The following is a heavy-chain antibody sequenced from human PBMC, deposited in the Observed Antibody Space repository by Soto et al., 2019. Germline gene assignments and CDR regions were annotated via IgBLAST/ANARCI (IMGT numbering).Heavy chain of an antibody. D-gene: IGHD3-10*01. CDR2: IYYSGSA. CDR3: ARHLAYYYGSGSFAVYYYGMDV. Sequence: PSETLSLTCTVSGGSISGYYWSWIRHPPGKGLEGIGYIYYSGSANYNPSLRHRVTISLDTSKNQFSLTLNSVTAADTAVYYCARHLAYYYGSGSFAVYYYGMDVWGQGTTVTVSS. CDR1: GGSISGYY. J-gene: IGHJ6*02. V-gene: IGHV4-59*08.